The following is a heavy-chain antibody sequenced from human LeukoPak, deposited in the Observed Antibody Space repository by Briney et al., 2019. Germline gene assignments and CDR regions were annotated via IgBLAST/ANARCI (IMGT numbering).Heavy chain of an antibody. CDR3: ARDHLDSSGYYYVHAFDI. J-gene: IGHJ3*02. V-gene: IGHV4-59*12. D-gene: IGHD3-22*01. CDR2: IYDSGST. Sequence: PSETLSLTCAVSGGSINNYYWSWIRQPPGKGLEWIGYIYDSGSTNYNPSLKSRVTMSVDTSKNQFSLKLSSVTAADTAVYYCARDHLDSSGYYYVHAFDIWGQGTMVTVSS. CDR1: GGSINNYY.